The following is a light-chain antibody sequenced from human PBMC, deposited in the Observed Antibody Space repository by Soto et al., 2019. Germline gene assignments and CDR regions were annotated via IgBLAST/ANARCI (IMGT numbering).Light chain of an antibody. CDR2: GAS. J-gene: IGKJ1*01. CDR3: QQYGSSRT. CDR1: QSVSSSY. Sequence: EIVLTPSPGTLSLSPGERATLSCSASQSVSSSYLAWYQQKPGQAPRLLIYGASSRATGIPDRFSGSGSGTDFTLTISRLEPEDFAVYYCQQYGSSRTFGQGTKVDI. V-gene: IGKV3-20*01.